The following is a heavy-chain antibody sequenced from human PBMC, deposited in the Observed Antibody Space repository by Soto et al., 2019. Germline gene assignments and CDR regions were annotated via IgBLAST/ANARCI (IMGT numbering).Heavy chain of an antibody. J-gene: IGHJ6*02. V-gene: IGHV4-31*03. D-gene: IGHD1-1*01. Sequence: PSETLSLTCTVSGGSISSGGYYWSWIRQHPGKGLEWIGYIYYSGSTYYNPSLKSRVTISVDTSKNQFSLKLSSVTAADTAVYYCARARTTGSNLYFYGMDVWGQGTTVTVSS. CDR3: ARARTTGSNLYFYGMDV. CDR2: IYYSGST. CDR1: GGSISSGGYY.